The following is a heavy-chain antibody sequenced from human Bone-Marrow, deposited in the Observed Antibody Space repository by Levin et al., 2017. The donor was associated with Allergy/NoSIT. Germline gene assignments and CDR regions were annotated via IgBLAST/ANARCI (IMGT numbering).Heavy chain of an antibody. CDR2: ISSSGSSI. CDR1: RVSITDYS. Sequence: GESLKISCVVSRVSITDYSMTWIRQTPGKGLEWVSQISSSGSSIYYADSVKGRFTVSRDNAKNSLFLQMKSLRAEDTAVYYCARDDPYSRSFPTGYWGQGTRVIVSS. J-gene: IGHJ4*02. D-gene: IGHD1-26*01. CDR3: ARDDPYSRSFPTGY. V-gene: IGHV3-11*01.